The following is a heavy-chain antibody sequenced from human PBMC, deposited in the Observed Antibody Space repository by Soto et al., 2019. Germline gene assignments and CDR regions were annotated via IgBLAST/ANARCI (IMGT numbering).Heavy chain of an antibody. D-gene: IGHD2-15*01. CDR2: ITWNSGKI. V-gene: IGHV3-9*01. CDR1: GFTFDYYA. CDR3: VKDSYADFHRVLSTAEYFFDY. Sequence: GGSLRLSCTASGFTFDYYAMHGVRQGPGRGLEWVSGITWNSGKIAYADSVKGRFTIARDDDNNSLYLQMNSLRPEDTALYYCVKDSYADFHRVLSTAEYFFDYWGHGTLVTVSS. J-gene: IGHJ4*01.